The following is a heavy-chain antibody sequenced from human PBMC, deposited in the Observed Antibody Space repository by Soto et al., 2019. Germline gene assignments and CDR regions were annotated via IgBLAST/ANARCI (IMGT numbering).Heavy chain of an antibody. J-gene: IGHJ4*02. CDR2: INHSGGT. CDR3: ARGSVDTVDSSGFYEC. V-gene: IGHV4-34*01. Sequence: SETLSLTCAVYGGSFSAYYWSWIRQPPGKGLEWIGEINHSGGTSYNPSLKSRVTISVDTSKSQFSLKLTSVTAADRAVYYCARGSVDTVDSSGFYECWGQGTPVTVSS. CDR1: GGSFSAYY. D-gene: IGHD3-22*01.